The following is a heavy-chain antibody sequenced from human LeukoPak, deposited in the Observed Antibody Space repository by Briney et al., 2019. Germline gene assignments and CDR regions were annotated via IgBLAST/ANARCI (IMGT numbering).Heavy chain of an antibody. J-gene: IGHJ5*02. CDR2: VYYSGST. Sequence: SETLSLTCTVSGGSVNSGSYYWSWIRQPPGKGQEWIGYVYYSGSTNYNPSLKSRVTISVDTSKNQFSLKLSSVTAADTAVYYCARDKGWSGHIKGDWFDPWGQGTLVTVSS. V-gene: IGHV4-61*01. D-gene: IGHD3-3*01. CDR1: GGSVNSGSYY. CDR3: ARDKGWSGHIKGDWFDP.